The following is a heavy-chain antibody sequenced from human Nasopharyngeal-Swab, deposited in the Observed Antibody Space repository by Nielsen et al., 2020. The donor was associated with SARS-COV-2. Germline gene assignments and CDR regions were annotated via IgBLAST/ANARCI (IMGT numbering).Heavy chain of an antibody. V-gene: IGHV2-5*01. Sequence: SGQALVTRPECVTLISTFCRFSLSTSGVGVGWIRQPPGKALEWLALIYWNDDKRYSPSLKSRLTITKDTSKNQVVLTMTNMDPVDTATYYCAHRRPPDTPEDAFDIWGQGTMVTVSS. CDR3: AHRRPPDTPEDAFDI. CDR1: RFSLSTSGVG. J-gene: IGHJ3*02. CDR2: IYWNDDK. D-gene: IGHD5-18*01.